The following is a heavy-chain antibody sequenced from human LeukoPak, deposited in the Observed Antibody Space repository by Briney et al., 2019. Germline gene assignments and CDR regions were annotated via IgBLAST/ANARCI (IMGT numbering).Heavy chain of an antibody. CDR3: ATSPGDRFLDY. J-gene: IGHJ4*02. Sequence: SVKVSCKASGGTFSSYAISWVRQAPGQGLEWMGGIIPIFGTANYAQKFQGRVTITADESTSTAYMELSSLRSEDTAVYYCATSPGDRFLDYWGQGALVAVSS. CDR1: GGTFSSYA. D-gene: IGHD7-27*01. V-gene: IGHV1-69*13. CDR2: IIPIFGTA.